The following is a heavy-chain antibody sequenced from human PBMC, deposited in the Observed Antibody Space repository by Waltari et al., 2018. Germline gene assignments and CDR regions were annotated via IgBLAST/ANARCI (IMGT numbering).Heavy chain of an antibody. J-gene: IGHJ5*02. CDR1: GGSISGYY. V-gene: IGHV4-4*07. Sequence: QVQLQESGPGLVKPSETLSLTCTVSGGSISGYYWNWIRQPAGKGLEWIGRVYTSGSTNYNPSLESRVTMSVDTSKNQFSLKLSSVTAADTAVYFCAREIDRGPGRWFDPWGQGTLVTVSS. D-gene: IGHD1-26*01. CDR2: VYTSGST. CDR3: AREIDRGPGRWFDP.